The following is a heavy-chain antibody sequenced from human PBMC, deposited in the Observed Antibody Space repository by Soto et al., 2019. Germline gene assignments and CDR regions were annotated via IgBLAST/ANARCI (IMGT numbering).Heavy chain of an antibody. CDR1: GGSINNHY. V-gene: IGHV4-59*11. CDR3: GKANWDSEL. J-gene: IGHJ4*01. CDR2: IYYTGST. D-gene: IGHD7-27*01. Sequence: QVHLQESGPGLVKPSETLSLTCTVSGGSINNHYWSWIRQPPGEGLEWIGYIYYTGSTNYNPSLKSRGTMSVDTAKNPFSLNLASLTAADTAINYWGKANWDSELWGQGTLVTLSS.